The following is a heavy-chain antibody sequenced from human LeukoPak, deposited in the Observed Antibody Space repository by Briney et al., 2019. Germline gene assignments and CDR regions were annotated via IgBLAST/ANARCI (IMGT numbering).Heavy chain of an antibody. J-gene: IGHJ4*02. Sequence: GVSLRLSCAVSGLTFSSSWMDWVRQAPGKGLEWVASINPDGNKKDSADSVKGRFTISRDNAENSLYLQMNSLRVEDTAFYYCARDLAYSRLDYWGQGMLVTVSS. CDR2: INPDGNKK. V-gene: IGHV3-7*01. CDR3: ARDLAYSRLDY. CDR1: GLTFSSSW. D-gene: IGHD5-18*01.